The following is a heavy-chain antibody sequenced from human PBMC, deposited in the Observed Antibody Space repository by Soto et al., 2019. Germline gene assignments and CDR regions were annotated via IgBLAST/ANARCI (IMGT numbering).Heavy chain of an antibody. CDR3: ARASGSSYWFDP. CDR1: GYTFTSYG. V-gene: IGHV1-18*01. Sequence: XSVKVSCKGSGYTFTSYGIIWVRQAPGQGLEWMGWISAYNGNTNYAQKLQGRVTMTTDTSTSTAYMELRSLRSDDTAVYYCARASGSSYWFDPWGQGTLVTVSS. CDR2: ISAYNGNT. D-gene: IGHD1-26*01. J-gene: IGHJ5*02.